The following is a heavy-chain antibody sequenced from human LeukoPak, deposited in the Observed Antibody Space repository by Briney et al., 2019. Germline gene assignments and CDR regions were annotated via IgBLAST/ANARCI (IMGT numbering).Heavy chain of an antibody. CDR2: WHHSGIT. CDR1: GASIISGNYF. D-gene: IGHD3-10*01. J-gene: IGHJ1*01. V-gene: IGHV4-39*01. CDR3: ERQYEF. Sequence: SETLSLTCTVSGASIISGNYFWGWVRQPPGKRLEWIGSWHHSGITDYNPSLKSRVTIVADTSKNQFSLKLASVAAADSAVYFCERQYEFWGQGTLVTVSS.